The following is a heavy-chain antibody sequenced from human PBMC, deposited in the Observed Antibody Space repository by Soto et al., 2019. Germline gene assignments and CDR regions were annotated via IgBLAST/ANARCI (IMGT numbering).Heavy chain of an antibody. V-gene: IGHV4-34*01. CDR3: AGAPSNYYYYMDV. D-gene: IGHD3-10*01. Sequence: SETLSLTCAVYGGSFSGYYWSWIRQPPGKGLEWIGEINHSGSTNYNPSLKSRVTISVDTSKNQFSLKLSSVTAADTAVYYCAGAPSNYYYYMDVWGKGTTVIVSS. CDR1: GGSFSGYY. CDR2: INHSGST. J-gene: IGHJ6*03.